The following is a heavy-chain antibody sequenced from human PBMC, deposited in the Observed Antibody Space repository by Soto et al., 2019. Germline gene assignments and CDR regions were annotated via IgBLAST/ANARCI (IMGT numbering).Heavy chain of an antibody. CDR3: ARQGDPGGYYYYGMDV. CDR1: GGTFSSYA. J-gene: IGHJ6*02. CDR2: IIPIFGTA. V-gene: IGHV1-69*12. Sequence: QVQLVQSGAEVKKPGSSVKVSCKASGGTFSSYAISWVRQAPGQGLEWMGGIIPIFGTADYAQKFQGRVTITADESTRTAYMELSSLRSEDTAVYYCARQGDPGGYYYYGMDVWSQGTTVTVSS. D-gene: IGHD2-21*02.